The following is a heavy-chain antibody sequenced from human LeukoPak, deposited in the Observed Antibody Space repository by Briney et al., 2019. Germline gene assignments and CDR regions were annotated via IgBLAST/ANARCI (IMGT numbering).Heavy chain of an antibody. V-gene: IGHV1-69*06. D-gene: IGHD3-9*01. Sequence: GASVTCSFKSSGGTFSSYAISWVRQAPGQGLEWMGGIIPIFGTANYAQKFQGRVTITADKSTSTAYMELSSLRSEDTAVYCCASDYDILTGWFDPWGQGTLVTVSS. CDR1: GGTFSSYA. CDR3: ASDYDILTGWFDP. CDR2: IIPIFGTA. J-gene: IGHJ5*02.